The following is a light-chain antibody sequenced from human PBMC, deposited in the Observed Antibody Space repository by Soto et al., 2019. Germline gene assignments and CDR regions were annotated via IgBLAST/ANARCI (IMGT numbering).Light chain of an antibody. CDR1: QSVSNYD. CDR2: GAS. J-gene: IGKJ2*01. Sequence: EIVLTQSPGTLSLSPGERATLSCRASQSVSNYDLAWYQQKPGQAPRLLIYGASSRITVVPERFSGSGSAADFNLTISRLEPEDVAVYYCQQCGSSPYTFGQGTKLEIK. CDR3: QQCGSSPYT. V-gene: IGKV3-20*01.